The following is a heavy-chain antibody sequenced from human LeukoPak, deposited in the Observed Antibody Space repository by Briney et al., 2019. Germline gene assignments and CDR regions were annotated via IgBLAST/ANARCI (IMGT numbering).Heavy chain of an antibody. J-gene: IGHJ3*02. Sequence: PGGSLRLSCAASGFTFSSYWMRWVRQAPGKGLEWVANIKQDGSEKYYVDSVKGRFTISRDNAKNSLYLQMNSLRAEDTALYHCARDHNAFDIWGQGTMVTVSS. V-gene: IGHV3-7*03. CDR1: GFTFSSYW. CDR2: IKQDGSEK. CDR3: ARDHNAFDI.